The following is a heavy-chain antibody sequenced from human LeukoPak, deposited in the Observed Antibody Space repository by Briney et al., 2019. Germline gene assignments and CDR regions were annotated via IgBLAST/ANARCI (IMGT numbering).Heavy chain of an antibody. V-gene: IGHV1-69*05. D-gene: IGHD5-12*01. CDR2: IIPIFGTA. CDR3: ARDPSGYDKAGRGSEFDP. J-gene: IGHJ5*02. CDR1: GGTFSSYA. Sequence: ASVKVSCKASGGTFSSYAISWVRQAPGQGLEWMGGIIPIFGTANYAQKFQGRVTITTDESTSTAYMELSGLRSEDTAVYYCARDPSGYDKAGRGSEFDPWGQGTLVTVSS.